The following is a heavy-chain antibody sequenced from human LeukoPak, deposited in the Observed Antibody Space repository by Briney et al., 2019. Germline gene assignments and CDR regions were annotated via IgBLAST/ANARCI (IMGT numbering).Heavy chain of an antibody. J-gene: IGHJ4*02. D-gene: IGHD5-12*01. CDR1: GGTFSSYA. V-gene: IGHV1-69*13. CDR2: IIPIFGTA. Sequence: ASVKVSCKASGGTFSSYAISWVRQAPGQGVEWMGGIIPIFGTANYAQKFQGRVTITADESTSTAYMELSSLRSEDTAVYYCARGDLATALDYWGQGTLVTVSS. CDR3: ARGDLATALDY.